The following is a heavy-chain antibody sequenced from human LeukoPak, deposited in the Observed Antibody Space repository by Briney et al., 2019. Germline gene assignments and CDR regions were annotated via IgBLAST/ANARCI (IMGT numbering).Heavy chain of an antibody. J-gene: IGHJ5*02. CDR1: GGSFSGYY. V-gene: IGHV4-34*01. CDR2: INHSGST. CDR3: AIFYFSSTSCYFPRKRGFDP. D-gene: IGHD2-2*01. Sequence: SETLSLTCAVYGGSFSGYYWSWIRQPPGKGLEWIGEINHSGSTNYNPSLKSRVTISVDTSKNQFSLKLSSVTAADTAVYYCAIFYFSSTSCYFPRKRGFDPWGQGTLVTVSP.